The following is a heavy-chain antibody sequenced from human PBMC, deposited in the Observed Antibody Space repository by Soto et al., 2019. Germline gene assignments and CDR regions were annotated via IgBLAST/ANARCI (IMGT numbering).Heavy chain of an antibody. CDR3: ARSGSYYPARNWFGP. CDR2: ISGFNDDT. J-gene: IGHJ5*02. D-gene: IGHD3-10*01. CDR1: GYTFTSYG. V-gene: IGHV1-18*01. Sequence: QIELVQSGAEMKNPGASVQVSCKASGYTFTSYGISWVRQAPGQGLEWMGWISGFNDDTNLAQRFQGRITVTKDTSTSTAYMELRSLKSDDTAVYYCARSGSYYPARNWFGPWGQGTLVTVSS.